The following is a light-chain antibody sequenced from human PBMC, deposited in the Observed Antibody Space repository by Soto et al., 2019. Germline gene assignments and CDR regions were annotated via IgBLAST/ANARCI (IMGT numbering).Light chain of an antibody. V-gene: IGLV1-51*01. J-gene: IGLJ1*01. CDR2: DNN. CDR1: XSNIGNNY. CDR3: GTWDSSLSVHV. Sequence: QSVLTQPPSVSAAPGQKVTISCSGSXSNIGNNYVSWYQQVPGTAPKLLIYDNNKRPSGNPDRFSGSKSGTSATLGISGLQTGDEADYYCGTWDSSLSVHVFGTGTKV.